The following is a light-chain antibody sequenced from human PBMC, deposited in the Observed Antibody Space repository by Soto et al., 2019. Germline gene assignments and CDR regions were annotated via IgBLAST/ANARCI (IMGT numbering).Light chain of an antibody. V-gene: IGLV1-40*01. CDR1: SSNIGAGYD. CDR2: GNI. Sequence: QSVLTQPPSVSGAPGQRVTISCTGSSSNIGAGYDVHWYQQLPGTAPKLLIYGNIDRPSWVPDRFSGSKSGTSASLAITGLQAEDEADYYCQSYDTSLSASVFGTGTKHTVL. CDR3: QSYDTSLSASV. J-gene: IGLJ1*01.